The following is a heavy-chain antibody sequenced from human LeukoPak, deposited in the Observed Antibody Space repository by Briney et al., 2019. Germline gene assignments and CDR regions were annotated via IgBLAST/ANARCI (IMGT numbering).Heavy chain of an antibody. V-gene: IGHV4-59*01. D-gene: IGHD3-22*01. CDR1: GGSISSYY. CDR3: ARVGSSGYYYY. Sequence: SETLSLTCTVFGGSISSYYWSWIRQPPGKGLEWIGYIYYSGSTNYNPSLKSRVTISVDTSKNQFSLKLSSVTAADTAVYYCARVGSSGYYYYWGQGTLVTVSS. CDR2: IYYSGST. J-gene: IGHJ4*02.